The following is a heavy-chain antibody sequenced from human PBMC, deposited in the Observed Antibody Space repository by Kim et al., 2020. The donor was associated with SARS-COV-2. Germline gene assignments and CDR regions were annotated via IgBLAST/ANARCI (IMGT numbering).Heavy chain of an antibody. CDR1: GGSISSSSYY. D-gene: IGHD6-13*01. CDR3: ARILDYSSSWYYYGMDV. J-gene: IGHJ6*02. Sequence: SETLSLTCTVSGGSISSSSYYWGWIRQPPGKGLEWIGSIYYSGSTYYNPSHKSRVTISVDTSKNQFSLKLSSVTAADTAVYYCARILDYSSSWYYYGMDVWGQGTTVTVSS. CDR2: IYYSGST. V-gene: IGHV4-39*01.